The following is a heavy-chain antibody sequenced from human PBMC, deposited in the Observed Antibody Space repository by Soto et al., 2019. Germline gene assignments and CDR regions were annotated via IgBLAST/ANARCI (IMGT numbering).Heavy chain of an antibody. J-gene: IGHJ4*02. V-gene: IGHV1-69*04. CDR1: GGTFSSYT. CDR3: ARDLNPATIMRGLDY. Sequence: SVKVSCKASGGTFSSYTISWVRQAPGQGLEWMGRIIPILGIANYAQKFQGRVTITADKSTSTAYMELSSLRAEDMAVYYCARDLNPATIMRGLDYWGQGTLVTVSS. D-gene: IGHD5-12*01. CDR2: IIPILGIA.